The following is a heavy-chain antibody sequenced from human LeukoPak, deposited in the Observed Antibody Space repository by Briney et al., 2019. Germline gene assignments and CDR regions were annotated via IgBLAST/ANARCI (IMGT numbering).Heavy chain of an antibody. J-gene: IGHJ3*02. Sequence: ASVKVSCKASGYTLTDYYMHWVRQAPGQGLEWMGWINPNSGGTDYAQKFQGRVTMTRDTSISTAYMALSRLRSDDTAVYYCARRAPQGAFDIWAQGTMVTVSS. CDR1: GYTLTDYY. CDR2: INPNSGGT. CDR3: ARRAPQGAFDI. V-gene: IGHV1-2*02.